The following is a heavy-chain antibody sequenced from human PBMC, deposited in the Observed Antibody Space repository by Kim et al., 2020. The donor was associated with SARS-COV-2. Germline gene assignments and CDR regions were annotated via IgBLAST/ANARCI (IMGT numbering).Heavy chain of an antibody. V-gene: IGHV4-39*01. D-gene: IGHD3-10*01. J-gene: IGHJ5*02. CDR2: IYYSGST. Sequence: SETLSLTCTVSGGSISSSSYYWGWIRQPPGKGLEWIGSIYYSGSTYYNPSLKSRVTISVDTSKNQFSLKLSSVTAADTAVYYCARPITMVQGVRVNWFDPWGQGTLVTVSS. CDR3: ARPITMVQGVRVNWFDP. CDR1: GGSISSSSYY.